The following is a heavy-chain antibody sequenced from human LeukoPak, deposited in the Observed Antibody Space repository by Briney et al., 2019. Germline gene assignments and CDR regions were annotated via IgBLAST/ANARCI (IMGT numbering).Heavy chain of an antibody. D-gene: IGHD3-3*01. Sequence: GGSLRLSCAASGFTFSSYWMSWVRQAPGKGLEWVANIKQDGSEKYYVDSVKGRFTISRDNAKNSLYLQMNSLRAEDTAVYYCAKVGDDFWSGYSTRFAYWGQGTLVTVSS. CDR1: GFTFSSYW. CDR2: IKQDGSEK. J-gene: IGHJ4*02. V-gene: IGHV3-7*01. CDR3: AKVGDDFWSGYSTRFAY.